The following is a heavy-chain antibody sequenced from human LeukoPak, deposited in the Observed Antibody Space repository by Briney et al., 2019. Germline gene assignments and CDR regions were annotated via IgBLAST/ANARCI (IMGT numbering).Heavy chain of an antibody. CDR2: LWSDGSSK. J-gene: IGHJ4*02. Sequence: PGRSLRLSCAASGFTFNSYGMHWVRQAPGKGLEWVAALWSDGSSKYYADSVKGRFTISRDNAKNSLYLQMNTLRAEDTALYYCARAVSNSGWYGSVDYWGQGTLVTVSS. CDR1: GFTFNSYG. CDR3: ARAVSNSGWYGSVDY. V-gene: IGHV3-33*01. D-gene: IGHD6-19*01.